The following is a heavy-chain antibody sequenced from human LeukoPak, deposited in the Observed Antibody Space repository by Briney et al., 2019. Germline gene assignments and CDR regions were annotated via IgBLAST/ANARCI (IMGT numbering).Heavy chain of an antibody. CDR1: GGSFSGYY. CDR2: INHSGST. Sequence: SETLSLTCAVYGGSFSGYYWSWIRQPPGKGLEWIGEINHSGSTNYNPSLKSRVTISVGTSKNQFSLKLSSVTAADTAVYYCARQVWGSYRSHFDYWGQGTLVTVSS. CDR3: ARQVWGSYRSHFDY. V-gene: IGHV4-34*01. J-gene: IGHJ4*02. D-gene: IGHD3-16*02.